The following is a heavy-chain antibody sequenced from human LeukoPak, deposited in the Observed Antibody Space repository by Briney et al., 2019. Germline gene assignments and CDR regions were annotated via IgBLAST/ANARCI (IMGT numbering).Heavy chain of an antibody. Sequence: SETLSLTCTVSGGSISSSGYSWGWVRQPPGKGLEWIGSIYYSGSAYYNPSLQSRVAISVDTSETQFSLKLSSVTAADTAVYYCARRARITISSGYFDYXXXGTLVTVSS. CDR2: IYYSGSA. CDR3: ARRARITISSGYFDY. J-gene: IGHJ4*01. D-gene: IGHD3-3*01. CDR1: GGSISSSGYS. V-gene: IGHV4-39*01.